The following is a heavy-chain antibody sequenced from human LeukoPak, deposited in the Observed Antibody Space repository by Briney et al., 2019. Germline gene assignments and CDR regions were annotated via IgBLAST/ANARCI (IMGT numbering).Heavy chain of an antibody. D-gene: IGHD2-2*02. J-gene: IGHJ4*02. CDR3: AKDRDIVVVPAAID. CDR1: GFTFSSYG. V-gene: IGHV3-30*02. Sequence: PGGSLRLSCAASGFTFSSYGMHWVRQAPGKGLEWVAFIRYDGSNKYYADSVTGRFTISRDNSKNTLYLQMNSLRAEDTAVYYCAKDRDIVVVPAAIDWGQGTLVTVSS. CDR2: IRYDGSNK.